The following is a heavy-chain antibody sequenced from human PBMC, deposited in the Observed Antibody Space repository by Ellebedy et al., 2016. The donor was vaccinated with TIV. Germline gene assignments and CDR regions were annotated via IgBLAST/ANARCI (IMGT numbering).Heavy chain of an antibody. D-gene: IGHD6-19*01. CDR2: IIPIFGTA. J-gene: IGHJ6*02. CDR3: ARGYSSGWYGSDYYYGMDV. V-gene: IGHV1-69*13. CDR1: GGTFSSYA. Sequence: SVKVSCXASGGTFSSYAISWVRQAPGQGLEWMGGIIPIFGTANYAQKFQGRVTITADESTSTAYMELSSLRSEDTAVYYCARGYSSGWYGSDYYYGMDVWGQGTTVTVSS.